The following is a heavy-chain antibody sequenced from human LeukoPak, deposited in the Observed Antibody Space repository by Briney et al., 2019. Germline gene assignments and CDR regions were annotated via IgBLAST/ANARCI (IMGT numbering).Heavy chain of an antibody. CDR2: ISYTGST. CDR1: GGSISSSTYY. D-gene: IGHD1-26*01. V-gene: IGHV4-39*01. Sequence: SETLSLTCTVSGGSISSSTYYWGRIRQPPGKGLEWIGSISYTGSTYYNPSLKSRVTISVDTSKNQFSLKLTSVTAADTAVYYCARQDGSYYAPLRYWGQGSLVTVSS. J-gene: IGHJ4*02. CDR3: ARQDGSYYAPLRY.